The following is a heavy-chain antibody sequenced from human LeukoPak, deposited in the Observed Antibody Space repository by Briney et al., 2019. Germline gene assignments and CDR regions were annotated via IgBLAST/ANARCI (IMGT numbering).Heavy chain of an antibody. J-gene: IGHJ6*03. D-gene: IGHD4-23*01. CDR3: ARDGDTVLTRGYYYYMDV. CDR2: ISTSSSYI. Sequence: GGSLRLSCAASGFTFSSYTMNWVRQAPGKGLEWVSSISTSSSYIYYADSVKGRFTISRDNAKNSLYLQMNSLRAEDTALYYCARDGDTVLTRGYYYYMDVWGKGTTVTISS. V-gene: IGHV3-21*01. CDR1: GFTFSSYT.